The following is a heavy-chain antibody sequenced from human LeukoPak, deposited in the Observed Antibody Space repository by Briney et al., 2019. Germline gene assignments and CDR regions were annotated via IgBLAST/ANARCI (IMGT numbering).Heavy chain of an antibody. D-gene: IGHD4-17*01. Sequence: GGSLRLSCAASGLTFSIYAMSWVRQAPGKGLEWVTVISGSGRSTYYADSVKGRFTISRDNAKNTLYLQMNSLRAEDTAVYYCARLWVTTVTEFDYWGQGTLVTVSS. J-gene: IGHJ4*02. V-gene: IGHV3-23*01. CDR3: ARLWVTTVTEFDY. CDR1: GLTFSIYA. CDR2: ISGSGRST.